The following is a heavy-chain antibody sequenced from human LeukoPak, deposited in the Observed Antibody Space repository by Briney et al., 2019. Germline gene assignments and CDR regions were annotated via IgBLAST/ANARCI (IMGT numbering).Heavy chain of an antibody. J-gene: IGHJ4*02. Sequence: GGSLRLSCAASGFPFSSYAMYWVRQAPGKGLVWVARVHGDGYSISYADSVRGRFTISRDNAKDTLYLHMNSLRPEETAVYYCARAQGGAPTDFWGQGTLVTVS. CDR2: VHGDGYSI. CDR3: ARAQGGAPTDF. CDR1: GFPFSSYA. D-gene: IGHD3-16*01. V-gene: IGHV3-74*01.